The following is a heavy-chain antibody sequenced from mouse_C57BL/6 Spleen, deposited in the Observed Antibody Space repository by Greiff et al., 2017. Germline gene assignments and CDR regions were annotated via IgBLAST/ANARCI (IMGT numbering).Heavy chain of an antibody. CDR3: ARHGSSNWYFDV. J-gene: IGHJ1*03. CDR2: IWSDGST. CDR1: GFSLTSYG. D-gene: IGHD1-1*01. Sequence: VQRVESGPGLVAPSQSLSITCTVSGFSLTSYGVHWVRPPPGQGLEWLVVIWSDGSTTYNSALKSKLCISKDNAKSQVVLKMNSLQTDDTAMYYCARHGSSNWYFDVGGTGTTVTVSS. V-gene: IGHV2-6-1*01.